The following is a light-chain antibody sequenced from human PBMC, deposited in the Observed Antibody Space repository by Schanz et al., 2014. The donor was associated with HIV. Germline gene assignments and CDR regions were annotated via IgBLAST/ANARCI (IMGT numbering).Light chain of an antibody. CDR2: SNN. V-gene: IGLV1-44*01. CDR1: SSNVGSNA. J-gene: IGLJ2*01. Sequence: QSVLTQPPSASETPGQRVTISCSGSSSNVGSNAVNWYHHLPGPAPKLLIYSNNQRPSGVPDRFSGSKSGTSASLAISGLQSEDEADYYCAAWDVNLNGPVFGGGTKLTVL. CDR3: AAWDVNLNGPV.